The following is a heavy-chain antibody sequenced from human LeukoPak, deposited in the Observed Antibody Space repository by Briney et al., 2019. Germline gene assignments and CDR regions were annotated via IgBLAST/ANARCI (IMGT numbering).Heavy chain of an antibody. V-gene: IGHV4-59*01. Sequence: SETLSLTCTVSGGPISSYYWSWIRQPPGKGLEWIGYIYYSGSTNYNPSLKSRVTISVDTSKNQFSLKLSSVTAADTAMYYCARNNVNSGWYFDLWGRGTLVTVSS. D-gene: IGHD4-23*01. CDR1: GGPISSYY. CDR3: ARNNVNSGWYFDL. CDR2: IYYSGST. J-gene: IGHJ2*01.